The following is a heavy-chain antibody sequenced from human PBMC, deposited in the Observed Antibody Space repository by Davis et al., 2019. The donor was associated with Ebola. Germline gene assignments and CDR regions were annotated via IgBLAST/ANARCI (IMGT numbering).Heavy chain of an antibody. V-gene: IGHV1-2*04. D-gene: IGHD1-26*01. Sequence: ASVKVSCKASGYTFTGYYMHWVRQAPGQGLEWMGWINPNSGGTNYAQKFQGWVTMTRDTSISTAYMELSRLRSDDTAVYYCARGSTLWELQQYNWFDPWGQGTLVTVSS. CDR3: ARGSTLWELQQYNWFDP. CDR1: GYTFTGYY. J-gene: IGHJ5*02. CDR2: INPNSGGT.